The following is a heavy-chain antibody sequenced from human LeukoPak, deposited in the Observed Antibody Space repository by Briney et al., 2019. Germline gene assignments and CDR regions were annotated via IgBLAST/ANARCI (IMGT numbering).Heavy chain of an antibody. CDR1: GYTFSSSD. D-gene: IGHD6-13*01. CDR3: AKGGGSAATGLDY. Sequence: ASVKVSCKASGYTFSSSDITWVRQAPGQGLEWMGWISPYNGNTNYAHKVQGRVTMTTDTSTSTANMELRSLRPDYTAVYYCAKGGGSAATGLDYWGQGTLVTVSS. CDR2: ISPYNGNT. J-gene: IGHJ4*02. V-gene: IGHV1-18*01.